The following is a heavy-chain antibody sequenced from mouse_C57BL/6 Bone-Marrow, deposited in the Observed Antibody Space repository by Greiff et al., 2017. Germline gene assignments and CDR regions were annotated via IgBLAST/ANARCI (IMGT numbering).Heavy chain of an antibody. CDR2: INPSTGGT. J-gene: IGHJ3*01. V-gene: IGHV1-42*01. Sequence: VQLQQSGPELVKPGASVKISCKASGYSFTGYYMNWVKQSPEKSLEWIGEINPSTGGTTYNQKFKAKATLTVDKSSSTAYMQLKSLTSEDSAVYYCASYSSWFAYWGQGTLVTVSA. CDR3: ASYSSWFAY. D-gene: IGHD2-12*01. CDR1: GYSFTGYY.